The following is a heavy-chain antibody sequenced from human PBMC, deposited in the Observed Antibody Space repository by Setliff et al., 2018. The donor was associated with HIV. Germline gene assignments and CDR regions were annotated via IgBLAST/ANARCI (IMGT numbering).Heavy chain of an antibody. D-gene: IGHD3-22*01. Sequence: SETLSLTCAVSGYSISSGYYWAWIRQSPGKGLDWIGSIHHSGTTYYNPSLKSRVTISVDTTTNQVSLKLSSVTAADTAVYYCARVPSYYYDSSGYPLGAFDIWGQGTMVTVSS. CDR2: IHHSGTT. V-gene: IGHV4-38-2*01. J-gene: IGHJ3*02. CDR1: GYSISSGYY. CDR3: ARVPSYYYDSSGYPLGAFDI.